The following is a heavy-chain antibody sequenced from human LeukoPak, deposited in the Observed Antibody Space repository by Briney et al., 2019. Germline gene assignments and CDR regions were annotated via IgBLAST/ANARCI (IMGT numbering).Heavy chain of an antibody. CDR2: IGLSGSPL. D-gene: IGHD3-22*01. Sequence: GSLRLSCAVSGFPFSRFYMSWIRQAPGKGLEWISYIGLSGSPLDYADSVKGRFTISRDNAKNSLYLDMNSLRAEDTAVYYCASKDFSSGSFSYWGQGTLVTVSS. V-gene: IGHV3-11*04. CDR3: ASKDFSSGSFSY. J-gene: IGHJ4*02. CDR1: GFPFSRFY.